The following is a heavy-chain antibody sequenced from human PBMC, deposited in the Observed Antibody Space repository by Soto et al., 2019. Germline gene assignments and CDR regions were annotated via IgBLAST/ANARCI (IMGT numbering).Heavy chain of an antibody. Sequence: GGSLRLSCAASGFTFSSYSMNWVRQAPGKGLEWVSSISSSSSYIYYADSVKGRFTISRDNAKNSLYLQMNSLRAEDTAVYYCARDLLLGSYDSSGYYYAFDIWGQGTMVTVSS. CDR1: GFTFSSYS. D-gene: IGHD3-22*01. V-gene: IGHV3-21*01. CDR3: ARDLLLGSYDSSGYYYAFDI. CDR2: ISSSSSYI. J-gene: IGHJ3*02.